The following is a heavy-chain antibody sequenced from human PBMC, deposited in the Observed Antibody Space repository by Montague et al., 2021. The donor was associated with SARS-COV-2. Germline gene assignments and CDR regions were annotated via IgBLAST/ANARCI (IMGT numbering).Heavy chain of an antibody. CDR1: GFTFSHYA. CDR2: IKQDGSEK. J-gene: IGHJ6*02. D-gene: IGHD6-13*01. Sequence: SLRLSCPASGFTFSHYAMSLVRQAPGKGLEWVANIKQDGSEKYYVDSVKGRFTISRDSAKNSLYLQMNSLRAEDTAVYYCARMGSSWYVRYYYYYGMDVWGQGTTVTVSS. CDR3: ARMGSSWYVRYYYYYGMDV. V-gene: IGHV3-7*01.